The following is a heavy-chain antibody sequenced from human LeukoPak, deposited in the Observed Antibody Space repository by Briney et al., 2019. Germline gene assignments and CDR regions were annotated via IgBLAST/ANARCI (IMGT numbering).Heavy chain of an antibody. V-gene: IGHV1-18*01. CDR3: ARGGYYDSSVDY. Sequence: ASVKVSCKASGYTITTYAITWVRQAPGQGLEWMGWISAYNGNTNYAQKLQGRVTMTTDTSTSTAYMELRSLRSDDTAVYYCARGGYYDSSVDYWGQGTLVTVSS. J-gene: IGHJ4*02. D-gene: IGHD3-22*01. CDR1: GYTITTYA. CDR2: ISAYNGNT.